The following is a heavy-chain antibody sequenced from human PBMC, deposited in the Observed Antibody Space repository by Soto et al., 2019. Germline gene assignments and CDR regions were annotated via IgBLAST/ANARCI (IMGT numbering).Heavy chain of an antibody. CDR2: VYFRGNT. D-gene: IGHD6-25*01. CDR1: GVSLSSYY. CDR3: GSVRPSGYVLS. J-gene: IGHJ5*02. V-gene: IGHV4-59*01. Sequence: PPQDLSLTCTVSGVSLSSYYLTWIRPSPGKGLEWIGYVYFRGNTNYNPSLKSRVTISIDTSKNQFSLRLASVTAADTAFYYCGSVRPSGYVLSWGQGTLVTVSA.